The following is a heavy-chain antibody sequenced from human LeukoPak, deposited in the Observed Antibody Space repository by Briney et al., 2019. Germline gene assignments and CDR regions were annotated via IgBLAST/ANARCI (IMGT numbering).Heavy chain of an antibody. CDR1: GFTFSDYY. CDR3: AKIILYGDWDY. CDR2: ISSSGSTI. V-gene: IGHV3-11*01. J-gene: IGHJ4*02. Sequence: GGSLRLSCAASGFTFSDYYMSWIRQAPGKGLEWVSYISSSGSTIYYADSVKGRFTISRDNSKNTLYLQMNSLRAEDTAVYYCAKIILYGDWDYWGQGTLVTVSS. D-gene: IGHD4-17*01.